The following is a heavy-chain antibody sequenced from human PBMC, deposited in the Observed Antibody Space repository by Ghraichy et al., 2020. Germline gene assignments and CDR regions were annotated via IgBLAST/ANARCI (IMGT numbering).Heavy chain of an antibody. CDR2: IYTTWST. CDR1: GASISSYF. J-gene: IGHJ4*02. V-gene: IGHV4-4*07. Sequence: SQTLSLTCTVSGASISSYFWSWIRQSAGKRLEWLGRIYTTWSTDYNPSLKSRVTLSADRSKNQVSLRLTSVTAADTAVYYCAAMTTVTTFVDYWGQGTLVTVSS. D-gene: IGHD4-17*01. CDR3: AAMTTVTTFVDY.